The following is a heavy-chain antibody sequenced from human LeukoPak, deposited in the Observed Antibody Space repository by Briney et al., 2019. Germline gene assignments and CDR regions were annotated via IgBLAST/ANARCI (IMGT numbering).Heavy chain of an antibody. D-gene: IGHD2-15*01. CDR2: IWYDGSNK. J-gene: IGHJ3*02. CDR1: GFTFSSYG. V-gene: IGHV3-33*01. Sequence: HPGGSLRLSCAASGFTFSSYGMHWVRQAPGKGLEGVAVIWYDGSNKYYADSVKGRFTIFRDNSKNTLYLQMNSLRAEDTAVYYCARALVAGVTLNALDIWGRGTMVTVSS. CDR3: ARALVAGVTLNALDI.